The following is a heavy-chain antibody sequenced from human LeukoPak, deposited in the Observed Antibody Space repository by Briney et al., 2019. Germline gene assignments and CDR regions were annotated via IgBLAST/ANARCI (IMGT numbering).Heavy chain of an antibody. CDR3: ARDQERYFDWLSHWGTDV. J-gene: IGHJ6*02. Sequence: PGRSLRLSCAASGFTFSSYAMHWVRQAPGKGLEWVAVISYDGSNKYYADSVKGRFTISRDNSKNTLYLQMNSLRAEDTAVYYCARDQERYFDWLSHWGTDVWGQGTTVTVSS. CDR1: GFTFSSYA. CDR2: ISYDGSNK. D-gene: IGHD3-9*01. V-gene: IGHV3-30-3*01.